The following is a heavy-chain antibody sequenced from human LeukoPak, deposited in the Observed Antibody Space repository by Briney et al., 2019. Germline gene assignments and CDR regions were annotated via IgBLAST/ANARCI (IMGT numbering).Heavy chain of an antibody. J-gene: IGHJ4*02. Sequence: SQTLSLTCTVSGGSISSGSYYWSWIRQPAGKGLEWIGRIYTSGSTNCNPSLKSRVTISVDTSKNQFSLKLSSVTAADTAVYYCARDQGDYDYVWGSYDWGQGTLVTVSS. V-gene: IGHV4-61*02. CDR1: GGSISSGSYY. CDR2: IYTSGST. D-gene: IGHD3-16*01. CDR3: ARDQGDYDYVWGSYD.